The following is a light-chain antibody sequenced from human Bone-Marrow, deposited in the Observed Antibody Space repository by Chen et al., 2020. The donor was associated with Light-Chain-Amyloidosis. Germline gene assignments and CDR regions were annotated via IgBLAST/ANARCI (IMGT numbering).Light chain of an antibody. CDR2: RDT. V-gene: IGLV3-25*03. J-gene: IGLJ2*01. CDR1: ALPTKY. CDR3: QSADSSGTYEVI. Sequence: SDELSQPPSASVSPGQTARTTCPGDALPTKYAYWYQQKPGQAPVLVIHRDTERPSGISERFSGSSSGTTATLTISGVQAEDEADYHCQSADSSGTYEVIFGGGTKLTVL.